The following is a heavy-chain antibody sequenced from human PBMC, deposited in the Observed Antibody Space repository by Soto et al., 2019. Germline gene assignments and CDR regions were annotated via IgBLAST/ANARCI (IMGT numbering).Heavy chain of an antibody. J-gene: IGHJ6*02. CDR2: INAGNGNT. CDR1: GYTFTSYA. D-gene: IGHD3-16*01. V-gene: IGHV1-3*01. CDR3: ARDGGPTGYYYYYGMDV. Sequence: ASVKVSCKASGYTFTSYAMHWVRQAPGQRLEWMGWINAGNGNTKYSQKFQGRVTITRDTSASTAYMELSSLRSEDTAAYYCARDGGPTGYYYYYGMDVWGQGTTVTVSS.